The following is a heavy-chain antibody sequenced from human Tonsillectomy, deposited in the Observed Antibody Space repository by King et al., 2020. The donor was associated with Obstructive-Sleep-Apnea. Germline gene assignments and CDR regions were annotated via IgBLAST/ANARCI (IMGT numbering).Heavy chain of an antibody. CDR3: AKDFLGSSAGRAYFDY. Sequence: VQLVESGGGVVQPGGSLRLSCAASGFTFSSYGMHWVRQAPGKGLEWVAFIRYVGSNKYYADSVKGRFTISRDNSKNTLYLQMNSLRAEDTAVYYCAKDFLGSSAGRAYFDYWGQGTLVTVSS. V-gene: IGHV3-30*02. CDR2: IRYVGSNK. J-gene: IGHJ4*02. D-gene: IGHD6-19*01. CDR1: GFTFSSYG.